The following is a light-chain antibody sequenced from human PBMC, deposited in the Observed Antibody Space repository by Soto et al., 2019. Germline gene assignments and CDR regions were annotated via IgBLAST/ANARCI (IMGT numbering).Light chain of an antibody. J-gene: IGKJ1*01. CDR1: QSINNY. CDR2: KAS. V-gene: IGKV1-5*03. Sequence: DIQLTQSPSTLSASVGDRVTISCRASQSINNYLAWNQQKPGKAPKLLIYKASTLESGVPSTFSGSGSGTEFSLTISSLQPDDFATYYCQQYGNLWTFGQGTKVEIK. CDR3: QQYGNLWT.